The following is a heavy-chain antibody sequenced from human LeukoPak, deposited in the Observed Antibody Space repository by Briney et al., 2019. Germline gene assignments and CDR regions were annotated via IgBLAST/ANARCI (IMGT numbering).Heavy chain of an antibody. J-gene: IGHJ4*02. CDR3: VNRGGLLLYFIY. Sequence: GGSLKLSCSASGFTFSSYAMYWVRQAPGKGLEYVSGIGSNGGSTYYADSVKGRFTISRDNSKNTLYLQMSSLRAEDTAVYYCVNRGGLLLYFIYWGQGTLVTVSS. V-gene: IGHV3-64D*06. CDR1: GFTFSSYA. D-gene: IGHD3-22*01. CDR2: IGSNGGST.